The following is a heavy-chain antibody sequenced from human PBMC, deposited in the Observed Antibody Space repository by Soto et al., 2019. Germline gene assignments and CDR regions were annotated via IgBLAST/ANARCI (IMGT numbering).Heavy chain of an antibody. D-gene: IGHD5-12*01. CDR1: GGSISSSSYY. V-gene: IGHV4-39*01. CDR2: IYYSGST. J-gene: IGHJ5*02. Sequence: SETLSLTCTVSGGSISSSSYYWGWIRQPPGKGLEWIGSIYYSGSTYYNPSLKSRVTISVDTSKNQFSLKLSSVTAADTAVYYCARHVWERSGYDGGWFDPWGQGTLVTVSS. CDR3: ARHVWERSGYDGGWFDP.